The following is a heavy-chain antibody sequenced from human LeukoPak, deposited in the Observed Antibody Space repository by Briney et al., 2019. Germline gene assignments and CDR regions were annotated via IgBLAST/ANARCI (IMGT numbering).Heavy chain of an antibody. D-gene: IGHD3-16*01. V-gene: IGHV3-30*04. Sequence: PGGSLRLSCAASGFTFSSYAMHWVSQAPGKGLEWVAVISYDGSNKYYADSVKGRFTISRDNSKNTLYLQMNSLRAEDTAVYYCAEDTPFGGYWGQGTLVTVSS. CDR3: AEDTPFGGY. J-gene: IGHJ4*02. CDR2: ISYDGSNK. CDR1: GFTFSSYA.